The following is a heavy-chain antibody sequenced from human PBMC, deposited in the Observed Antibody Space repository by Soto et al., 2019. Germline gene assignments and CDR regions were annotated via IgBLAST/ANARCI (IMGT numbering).Heavy chain of an antibody. Sequence: PSEALSLTCSVSCGSISSSNLWTWVRQPPGKGLEWIGEIYHGGSTNYNPSLKSRVTISVDKSKNQFSLRLSSVTAADTAVYYCARSPRSIAAGGIDYWGQGILVTVSS. D-gene: IGHD6-13*01. J-gene: IGHJ4*02. CDR1: CGSISSSNL. V-gene: IGHV4-4*02. CDR3: ARSPRSIAAGGIDY. CDR2: IYHGGST.